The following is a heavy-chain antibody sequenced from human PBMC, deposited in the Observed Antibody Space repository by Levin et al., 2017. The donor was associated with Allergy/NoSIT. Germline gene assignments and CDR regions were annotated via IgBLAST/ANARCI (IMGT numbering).Heavy chain of an antibody. J-gene: IGHJ4*02. V-gene: IGHV3-23*01. CDR1: GLTFGSYG. CDR2: ISDVGGTT. Sequence: GESLKISCAGSGLTFGSYGMSWVRQAPGKGLEWVAGISDVGGTTSYADSVKGRFTVSRDNSKNTLYLQMNSLRADDTAVSYCSKYRGRGWFGGPLDYWGQGTLVTVSS. D-gene: IGHD6-19*01. CDR3: SKYRGRGWFGGPLDY.